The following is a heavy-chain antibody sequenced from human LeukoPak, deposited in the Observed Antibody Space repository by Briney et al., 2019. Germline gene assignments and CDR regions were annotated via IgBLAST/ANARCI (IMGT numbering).Heavy chain of an antibody. D-gene: IGHD1-26*01. V-gene: IGHV4-39*01. CDR2: IYYSGST. CDR1: GGPISSSSYY. Sequence: PSETLSLTCTVSGGPISSSSYYWGWIRQPPGKGLEWIGSIYYSGSTYYNPSLKSRVTISVDTSKNQFSLKLSSVTAADTAVYYCARRNVVGGSYYFDYWGQGTLVTVSS. CDR3: ARRNVVGGSYYFDY. J-gene: IGHJ4*02.